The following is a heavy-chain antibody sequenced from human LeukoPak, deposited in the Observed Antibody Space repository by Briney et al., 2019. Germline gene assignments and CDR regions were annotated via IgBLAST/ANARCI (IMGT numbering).Heavy chain of an antibody. CDR1: GGSISSYD. CDR2: IYYSGST. D-gene: IGHD1-26*01. CDR3: ARSGSGSRWRVYYYYYMDV. V-gene: IGHV4-59*01. J-gene: IGHJ6*03. Sequence: PSETLSLTCTVSGGSISSYDWSWIRQPPGKGLEWIGYIYYSGSTNYNPSLKSRVTISVDTSKNQFSLKLSSVTAADTAVYYCARSGSGSRWRVYYYYYMDVWGKGTTVTVSS.